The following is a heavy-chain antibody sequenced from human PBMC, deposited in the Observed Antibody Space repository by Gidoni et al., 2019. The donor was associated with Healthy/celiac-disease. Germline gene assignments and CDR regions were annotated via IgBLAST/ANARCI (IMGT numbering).Heavy chain of an antibody. J-gene: IGHJ3*02. Sequence: EVQLLESGGGLVQPGGSLRLRCAASGFTFSSYAMSWVRQAPGTGLEWISAISGSGDSTYYADSVKSRFTISRDNSKKTLYLQMNNLRAEDTAVYYWAKDLDAFDIWGQGTMVTVSS. CDR1: GFTFSSYA. V-gene: IGHV3-23*01. CDR2: ISGSGDST. CDR3: AKDLDAFDI.